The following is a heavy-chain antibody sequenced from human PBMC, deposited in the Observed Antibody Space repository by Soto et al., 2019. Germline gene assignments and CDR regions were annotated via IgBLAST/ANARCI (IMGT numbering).Heavy chain of an antibody. D-gene: IGHD1-1*01. CDR1: GFTVSNNY. V-gene: IGHV3-66*01. CDR2: IYSGGAT. CDR3: ARDGTYNWV. Sequence: VQLVESGGGLVQPGGSLRLSCAASGFTVSNNYTRWVRQAPGKGLEWVSLIYSGGATYYADSVKGRFTISRDNSKNTLYLQMNSLRAEDTAVYYCARDGTYNWVGGQGILVTVSS. J-gene: IGHJ4*02.